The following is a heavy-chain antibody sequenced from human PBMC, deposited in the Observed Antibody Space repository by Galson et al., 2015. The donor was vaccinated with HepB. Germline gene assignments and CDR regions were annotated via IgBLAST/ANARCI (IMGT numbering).Heavy chain of an antibody. CDR1: GGSIKSYY. Sequence: LSLTCTVSGGSIKSYYWSWIRQPPGKGLEWIGYIYYSGSTNYNPSLKSRVTISVDTSKNQFSLKLSSVTAADTAVYYCARVLNYYDSSGYYALGAFDIWGQGTMVTVSS. V-gene: IGHV4-59*01. D-gene: IGHD3-22*01. CDR3: ARVLNYYDSSGYYALGAFDI. CDR2: IYYSGST. J-gene: IGHJ3*02.